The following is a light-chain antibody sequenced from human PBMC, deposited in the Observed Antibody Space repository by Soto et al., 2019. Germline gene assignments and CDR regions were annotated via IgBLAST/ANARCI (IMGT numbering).Light chain of an antibody. CDR3: SSYAGTNPPYV. J-gene: IGLJ1*01. V-gene: IGLV2-8*01. CDR2: EIS. CDR1: SSDVGGYYY. Sequence: QSALTQPPSASGSPGQSVTISCTGTSSDVGGYYYVSWYQQHPGKAPKLMIYEISKRPSGVPDRSSGSKSGNTASLTVSGLQAEDEYDYYCSSYAGTNPPYVFGTGTKLTVL.